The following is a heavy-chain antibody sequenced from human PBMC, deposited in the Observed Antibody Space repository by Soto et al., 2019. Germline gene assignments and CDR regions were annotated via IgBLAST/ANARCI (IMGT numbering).Heavy chain of an antibody. J-gene: IGHJ2*01. CDR3: ARMSYFYDKWYFDL. CDR2: VYYSGTT. CDR1: GASINNNDYY. Sequence: QLQESGPGLVKPSQTLSLTCTVSGASINNNDYYWSWIRQTPGKGLEWVGYVYYSGTTDYIPSLTSRLSMSIDTSQNQFTLKLHSVTAADTATYYCARMSYFYDKWYFDLWGRGTLVTVSS. D-gene: IGHD3-22*01. V-gene: IGHV4-30-4*01.